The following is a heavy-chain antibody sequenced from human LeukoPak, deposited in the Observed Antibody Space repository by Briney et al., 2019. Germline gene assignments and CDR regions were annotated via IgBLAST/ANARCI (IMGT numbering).Heavy chain of an antibody. CDR2: IYYSGST. CDR3: ARDLGAPHEYSSGWYRPGDY. J-gene: IGHJ4*02. V-gene: IGHV4-59*12. CDR1: GGSISSYY. Sequence: PSETLSLTCTVSGGSISSYYWSWIRQPPGKGLEWIGYIYYSGSTNYNPSLKSRVTISVDTSKNQFSLKLSSVTAADTAVYYCARDLGAPHEYSSGWYRPGDYWGQGTLVTVSS. D-gene: IGHD6-19*01.